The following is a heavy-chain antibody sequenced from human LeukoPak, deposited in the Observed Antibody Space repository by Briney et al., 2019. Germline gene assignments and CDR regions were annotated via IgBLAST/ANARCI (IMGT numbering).Heavy chain of an antibody. V-gene: IGHV4-61*02. CDR1: GGSISSGGYY. Sequence: PSETLSLTCTVSGGSISSGGYYWSWIRQPAGKGLEWIGRIYTSGSTNYNPSLKSRVTISVDTSKNQFSLKLSSVTAADTAVYYCARGWRSSPGDDAFDIWGQGTMVTVSS. CDR3: ARGWRSSPGDDAFDI. CDR2: IYTSGST. J-gene: IGHJ3*02. D-gene: IGHD3-16*01.